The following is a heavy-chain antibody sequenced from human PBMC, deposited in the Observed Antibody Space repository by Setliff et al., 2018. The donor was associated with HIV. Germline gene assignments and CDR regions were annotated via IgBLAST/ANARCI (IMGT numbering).Heavy chain of an antibody. CDR3: AKELAASGLGYFDS. CDR1: GFTFSVHG. D-gene: IGHD3-22*01. J-gene: IGHJ4*02. V-gene: IGHV3-33*06. CDR2: IWYDGGKK. Sequence: TGGSLRLSCEASGFTFSVHGMHWVRQAPGKGLEWLAVIWYDGGKKYYADSVQGRFTISRDNSKNTVYLQMNSLRAEDTAEYYCAKELAASGLGYFDSWGRGILVTVSS.